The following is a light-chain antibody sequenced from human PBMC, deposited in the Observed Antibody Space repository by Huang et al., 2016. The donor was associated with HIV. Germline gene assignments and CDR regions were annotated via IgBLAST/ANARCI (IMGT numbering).Light chain of an antibody. CDR3: QQRTKWPPVLT. V-gene: IGKV3-11*01. J-gene: IGKJ4*01. CDR1: QSVGVY. CDR2: EAS. Sequence: EIVLTRSPATLSLSPGDRATLSCRASQSVGVYLAWYQQKPGQAPRLLIFEASNRATGIPDRFSGSGSGTDFTLTIDSLQPDDFAIYYCQQRTKWPPVLTFGGGTRVEIK.